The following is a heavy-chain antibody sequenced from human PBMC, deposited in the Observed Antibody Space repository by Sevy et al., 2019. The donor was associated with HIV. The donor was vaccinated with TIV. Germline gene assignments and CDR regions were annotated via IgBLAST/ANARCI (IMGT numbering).Heavy chain of an antibody. CDR3: ARAFSASGPFVIGNAFDP. Sequence: ASVKVSCKASGYSLTGYYIHWMRQAPGQGLEWMGWINPNNGGTNYAQRFQGRVTMTRDTSISTGSMELTSLRSDDTAVYFCARAFSASGPFVIGNAFDPWGQGTPVTVSS. J-gene: IGHJ5*02. D-gene: IGHD6-13*01. V-gene: IGHV1-2*02. CDR1: GYSLTGYY. CDR2: INPNNGGT.